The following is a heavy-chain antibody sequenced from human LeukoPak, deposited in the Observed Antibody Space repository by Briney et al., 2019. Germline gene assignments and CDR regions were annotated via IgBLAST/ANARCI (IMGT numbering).Heavy chain of an antibody. CDR3: AREFGSSGYYFWSYYFDY. Sequence: SQTLSLTCTVSGGSISSGSYYWSWIRQPAGKGLEWIGRIYTSGSTNYNPSLKSRVTISVDTSKNQFSLKLSSVTAADTAVYYCAREFGSSGYYFWSYYFDYWGQGTLVTVSS. J-gene: IGHJ4*02. V-gene: IGHV4-61*02. CDR1: GGSISSGSYY. D-gene: IGHD3-22*01. CDR2: IYTSGST.